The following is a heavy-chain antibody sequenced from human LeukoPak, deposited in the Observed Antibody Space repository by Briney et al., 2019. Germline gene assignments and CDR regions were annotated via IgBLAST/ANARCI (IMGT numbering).Heavy chain of an antibody. D-gene: IGHD6-19*01. CDR2: ISYDGSDT. Sequence: PGGSLRLSCAASGFIFSTYGFHWVRQAPGEGLEWVAVISYDGSDTYYADSVKGRFTTSRDNSKNTVFLQMNSLRAEDTAVYYCANARSSGWYESDYWGQGTMVTVSS. V-gene: IGHV3-30*18. CDR3: ANARSSGWYESDY. CDR1: GFIFSTYG. J-gene: IGHJ4*02.